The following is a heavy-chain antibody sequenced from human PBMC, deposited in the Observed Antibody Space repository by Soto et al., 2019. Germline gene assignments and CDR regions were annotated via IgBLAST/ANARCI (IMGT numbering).Heavy chain of an antibody. Sequence: SETLSLTCTVSGGPIGSSAYYWAWIRQPPGEGLEWIGSIHYTGSTSYKSSLRSRITISVDTSKKQLSLKLSSVTAADTAVYYCARHARNSGWASLGWLDPWGQGTLVTVSS. CDR2: IHYTGST. D-gene: IGHD6-19*01. J-gene: IGHJ5*02. V-gene: IGHV4-39*01. CDR3: ARHARNSGWASLGWLDP. CDR1: GGPIGSSAYY.